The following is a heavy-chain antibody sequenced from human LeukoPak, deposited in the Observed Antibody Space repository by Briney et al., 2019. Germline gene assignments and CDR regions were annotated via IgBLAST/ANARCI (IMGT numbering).Heavy chain of an antibody. V-gene: IGHV1-24*01. CDR2: FDPEDGET. D-gene: IGHD1-1*01. J-gene: IGHJ3*02. CDR3: ATGWGVPVQLERPHRGDDAFDI. Sequence: GASVKVSCKVSGYTLTELSMHWVRQAPGKGLEWMGGFDPEDGETIYTQKFQGRVTMTEDTSTDTAYMELSSLRSEDTAVYYCATGWGVPVQLERPHRGDDAFDIWGQGTMVTVSS. CDR1: GYTLTELS.